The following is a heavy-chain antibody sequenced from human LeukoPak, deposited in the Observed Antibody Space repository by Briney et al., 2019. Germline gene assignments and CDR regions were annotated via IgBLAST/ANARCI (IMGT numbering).Heavy chain of an antibody. V-gene: IGHV4-34*01. CDR2: INHSGST. D-gene: IGHD3-22*01. CDR3: ARRVDYDSSGYYYFDY. CDR1: GGSFSGYY. J-gene: IGHJ4*02. Sequence: SETLSLTCAVYGGSFSGYYWSWIRQPPGKGLEWIGEINHSGSTNYNPSLKSRVTISVDTSKNQFSLKLSSVTAADTAVYYCARRVDYDSSGYYYFDYRGQGTLVTVSS.